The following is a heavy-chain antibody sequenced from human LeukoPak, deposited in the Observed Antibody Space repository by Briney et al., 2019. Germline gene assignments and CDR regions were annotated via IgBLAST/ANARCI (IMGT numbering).Heavy chain of an antibody. Sequence: GGSLRLSCAASGFTVSSNYMSWVRQAPGKGLEWVSVIYSGGSTYYADSVKGRFTISRDSSKNTLYLQMNSLRAEGTAVYYCARTMIVEDDAFDIWGQGTMVTVSS. CDR1: GFTVSSNY. V-gene: IGHV3-66*02. D-gene: IGHD3-22*01. CDR3: ARTMIVEDDAFDI. CDR2: IYSGGST. J-gene: IGHJ3*02.